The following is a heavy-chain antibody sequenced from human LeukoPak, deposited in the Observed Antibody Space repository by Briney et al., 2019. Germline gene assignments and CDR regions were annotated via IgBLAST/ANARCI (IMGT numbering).Heavy chain of an antibody. D-gene: IGHD6-19*01. CDR1: DYSISSTYY. CDR3: ARGTYTSGPFDY. CDR2: IYHSGST. Sequence: PSETLSLTCNVSDYSISSTYYWVWIRQPPGKGLEWIGSIYHSGSTYYNPSLKSRVTISVDTSKNQFSLKVSSVTAADTAMYYCARGTYTSGPFDYWGQGTLVTVSS. J-gene: IGHJ4*02. V-gene: IGHV4-38-2*02.